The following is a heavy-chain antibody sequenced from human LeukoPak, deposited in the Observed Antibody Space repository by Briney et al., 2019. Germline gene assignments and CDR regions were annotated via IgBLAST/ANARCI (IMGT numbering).Heavy chain of an antibody. CDR3: AEGVQPNWYFFDY. CDR2: ISDGGGST. J-gene: IGHJ4*02. Sequence: GSLRLSCAASGFTFSIYVMSWVRQAPGKGLEWVSAISDGGGSTNYADSVRGRFTISRDNSKNTLFLQMNSLRAEDTAVYYCAEGVQPNWYFFDYWGQGTLVTVSS. D-gene: IGHD7-27*01. CDR1: GFTFSIYV. V-gene: IGHV3-23*01.